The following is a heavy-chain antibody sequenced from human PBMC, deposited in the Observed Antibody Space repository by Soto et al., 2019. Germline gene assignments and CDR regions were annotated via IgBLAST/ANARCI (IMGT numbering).Heavy chain of an antibody. CDR2: ISAYNCNT. CDR1: GYTFTSYG. D-gene: IGHD2-2*01. V-gene: IGHV1-18*01. J-gene: IGHJ6*03. CDR3: ARARYCSSTSCYGVDYYYYYYMDV. Sequence: ASVKVSCKASGYTFTSYGISWVRQAPGQGLEWMGWISAYNCNTNFAQKLQGIVTMTTDTSTSTAYLELRCLRSDDTAVYYCARARYCSSTSCYGVDYYYYYYMDVWGKGTTVTVSS.